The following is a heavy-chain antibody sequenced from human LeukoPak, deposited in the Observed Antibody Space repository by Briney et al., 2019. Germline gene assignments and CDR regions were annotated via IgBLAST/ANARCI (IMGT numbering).Heavy chain of an antibody. Sequence: GASVKVSCKASGHTFTSYGISWVRQAPGQGLEWMGWISVYNGNTKYVQKFQGRVTLTRDMSTSTDYLELSSLRSDDTAVYYCARGLGSGSYWASWFDPWGQGTLVTVSS. CDR1: GHTFTSYG. V-gene: IGHV1-18*01. CDR3: ARGLGSGSYWASWFDP. D-gene: IGHD3-10*01. J-gene: IGHJ5*02. CDR2: ISVYNGNT.